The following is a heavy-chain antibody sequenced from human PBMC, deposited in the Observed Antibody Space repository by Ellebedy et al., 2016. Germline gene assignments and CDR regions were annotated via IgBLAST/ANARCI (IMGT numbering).Heavy chain of an antibody. V-gene: IGHV1-8*01. CDR1: GYTFTSYD. CDR3: ARGLAGPLSSSSDY. Sequence: ASVKVSCXASGYTFTSYDINWVRQATGQGLEWMGWMNPNSGNTGYVQKFQGRVTMTRNTSISTAYMELSSLRSEDTAVYYCARGLAGPLSSSSDYWGQGTLVTVSS. CDR2: MNPNSGNT. D-gene: IGHD6-6*01. J-gene: IGHJ4*02.